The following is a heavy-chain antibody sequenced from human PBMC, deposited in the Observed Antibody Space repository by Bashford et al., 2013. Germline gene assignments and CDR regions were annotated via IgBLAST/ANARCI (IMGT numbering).Heavy chain of an antibody. CDR2: ISAYNGKR. J-gene: IGHJ5*02. CDR1: GYTLLILG. V-gene: IGHV1-18*01. Sequence: VASVKVSCKASGYTLLILGSPGCDRPLDRGLSGWGGISAYNGKRYHAQKLQGRLTMTTDRSTNTAFMELRSLRSDDTAVYYCARSRVVVAATPRRGFDHWGQGTLVTVSS. D-gene: IGHD2-15*01. CDR3: ARSRVVVAATPRRGFDH.